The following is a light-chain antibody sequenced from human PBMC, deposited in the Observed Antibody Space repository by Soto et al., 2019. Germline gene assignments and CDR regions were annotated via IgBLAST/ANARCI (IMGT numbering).Light chain of an antibody. CDR1: SRDVGAYDY. J-gene: IGLJ1*01. Sequence: QSALTQPASVSGSPGQSITISCTGTSRDVGAYDYVSWYQHHPGKAPKLLIYQVTYRPSGVSTRFAGSQSGNTASLTISGLQAEDEADYYCSANTAKFTYVFGTGTKVTVL. CDR3: SANTAKFTYV. CDR2: QVT. V-gene: IGLV2-14*01.